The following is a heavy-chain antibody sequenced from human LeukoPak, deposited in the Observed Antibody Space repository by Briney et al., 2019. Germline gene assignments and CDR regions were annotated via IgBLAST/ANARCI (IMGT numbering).Heavy chain of an antibody. CDR1: GFTFSSYW. D-gene: IGHD3-22*01. V-gene: IGHV3-23*01. J-gene: IGHJ4*02. CDR3: AKLFSYYDSSGYCDY. Sequence: GGSLRLSCAASGFTFSSYWMNWARQAPGKGLEWVSAISGSGGSTYYADSVKGRFTISRDNSKNTLYLQMNSLRAEDTAVYYCAKLFSYYDSSGYCDYWGQGTLVTVSS. CDR2: ISGSGGST.